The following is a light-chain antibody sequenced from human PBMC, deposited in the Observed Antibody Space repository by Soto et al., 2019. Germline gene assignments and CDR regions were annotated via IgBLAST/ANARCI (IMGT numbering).Light chain of an antibody. V-gene: IGLV2-14*01. Sequence: QSALTQPASVSGSPGQSITISCTGTSSDVGHYNYVSWYQQHPGKAPKLMISEVSDRPSGVSDRFSGSKSGNTASLPISGLLAEDEADYYCYSYAISPPWLCGGGPKLTVL. CDR3: YSYAISPPWL. J-gene: IGLJ3*02. CDR1: SSDVGHYNY. CDR2: EVS.